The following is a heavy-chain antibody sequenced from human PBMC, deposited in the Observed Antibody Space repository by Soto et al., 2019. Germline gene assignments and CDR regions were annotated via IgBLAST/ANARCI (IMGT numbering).Heavy chain of an antibody. J-gene: IGHJ4*02. CDR3: AKDGRILGYCSSTSCPGNLSEN. V-gene: IGHV3-30*18. CDR1: GFTFSSYG. Sequence: GGSLRLSCAASGFTFSSYGMHWVRQAPGKGLEWVAVISYDGSNKYYADSVKGRFTISRDNSKNTLYLQMNSLRAEDTAVYYCAKDGRILGYCSSTSCPGNLSENWGQGTLVTVSS. CDR2: ISYDGSNK. D-gene: IGHD2-2*01.